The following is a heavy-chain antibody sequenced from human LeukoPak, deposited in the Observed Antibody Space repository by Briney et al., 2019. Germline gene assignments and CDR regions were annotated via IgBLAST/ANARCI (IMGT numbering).Heavy chain of an antibody. CDR1: GFTFSSYG. J-gene: IGHJ4*02. CDR3: AKDPSGRWSGTYVDY. Sequence: GRSLRLSCAASGFTFSSYGMHWVRQAPGKGLEWVTVIWYDGSNKYHADSVKGRFTISRDNSKTTLYLQMNSLRVEDTAVYYCAKDPSGRWSGTYVDYWGQGTLVTVSS. D-gene: IGHD3-3*01. V-gene: IGHV3-33*06. CDR2: IWYDGSNK.